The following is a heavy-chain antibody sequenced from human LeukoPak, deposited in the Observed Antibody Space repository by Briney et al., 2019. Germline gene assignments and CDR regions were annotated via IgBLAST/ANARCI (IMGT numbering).Heavy chain of an antibody. D-gene: IGHD3-22*01. Sequence: GESLKISCTGSGYSFTNYWIGWVRQMPGKGLEWMGNIYPGDSHTKYSPSFQGQIIISADKSISTAYLQWSSLKASDTAMYYCARQGDSNVLWGQGTLVTVSS. CDR3: ARQGDSNVL. V-gene: IGHV5-51*01. CDR2: IYPGDSHT. CDR1: GYSFTNYW. J-gene: IGHJ4*02.